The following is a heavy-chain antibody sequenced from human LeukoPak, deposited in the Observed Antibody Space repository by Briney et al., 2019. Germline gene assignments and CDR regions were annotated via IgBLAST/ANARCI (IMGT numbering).Heavy chain of an antibody. D-gene: IGHD3-22*01. J-gene: IGHJ4*02. CDR2: IYHSGRT. V-gene: IGHV4-38-2*02. Sequence: SETLSLTCTVSGYSISSGYYWGWIRQPPGKGLEWIGSIYHSGRTFYNPSLKSRVTISVDTSKNQFSLKLTSVTAADTAVYYCASGAFAGSSGYSVFDYWGQGTLVTVSS. CDR3: ASGAFAGSSGYSVFDY. CDR1: GYSISSGYY.